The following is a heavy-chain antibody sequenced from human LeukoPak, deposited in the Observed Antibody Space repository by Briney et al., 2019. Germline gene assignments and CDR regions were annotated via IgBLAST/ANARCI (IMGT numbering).Heavy chain of an antibody. CDR3: ATFEYSSSSVNY. J-gene: IGHJ4*02. CDR2: FDPEDGET. CDR1: GYTLTELS. V-gene: IGHV1-24*01. D-gene: IGHD6-6*01. Sequence: PWASVKVSCKVSGYTLTELSMHWVRQAPGKGLEWMGGFDPEDGETIYAQKFQGRVTMTEDTSTDTAYMELSSLRSEDTAVYYCATFEYSSSSVNYWGQGTLVTVSS.